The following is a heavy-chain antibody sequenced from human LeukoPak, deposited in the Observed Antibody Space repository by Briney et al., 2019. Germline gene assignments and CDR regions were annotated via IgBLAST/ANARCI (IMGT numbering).Heavy chain of an antibody. CDR2: INHSGST. D-gene: IGHD3-10*01. Sequence: SETLSLTCAVYGGSFSGYYWSWIRQPPGKGLEWIGEINHSGSTNYNPSLKSRVTISVDTSKNQFSLKLSSVTAADTAVYYCARGVSYSSGSYYRLPFDYWGQGTLVTVSS. CDR1: GGSFSGYY. CDR3: ARGVSYSSGSYYRLPFDY. J-gene: IGHJ4*02. V-gene: IGHV4-34*01.